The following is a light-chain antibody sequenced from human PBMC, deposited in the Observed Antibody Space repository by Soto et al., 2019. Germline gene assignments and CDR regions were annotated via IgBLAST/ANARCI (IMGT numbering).Light chain of an antibody. CDR1: TSDIGDYNY. Sequence: LTQPASVSGSPGQSITISCTGTTSDIGDYNYVSWYQQHPGRAPKLIISEVSHRPSGVSHRFSGSKSANTASLTISGLQSEDEAHYYCNSFTSISTLVFGGGTKLTVL. J-gene: IGLJ3*02. CDR3: NSFTSISTLV. V-gene: IGLV2-14*01. CDR2: EVS.